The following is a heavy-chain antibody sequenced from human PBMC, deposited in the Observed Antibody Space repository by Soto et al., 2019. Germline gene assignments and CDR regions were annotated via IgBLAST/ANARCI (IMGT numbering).Heavy chain of an antibody. CDR2: IVVGSGNT. D-gene: IGHD3-3*01. Sequence: GASVKVSCKASGFTFTSSAVQWGRQARGQSLEWIGWIVVGSGNTNYAQKFQERVTITRDMSTSTAYMELSSLRSEDTAVYYCAASSRITIFGVVTNPPDYYYGMDVWGQGTTVTVSS. V-gene: IGHV1-58*01. CDR3: AASSRITIFGVVTNPPDYYYGMDV. J-gene: IGHJ6*02. CDR1: GFTFTSSA.